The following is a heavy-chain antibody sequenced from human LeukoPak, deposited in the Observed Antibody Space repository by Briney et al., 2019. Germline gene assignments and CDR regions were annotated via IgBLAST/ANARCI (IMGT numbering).Heavy chain of an antibody. J-gene: IGHJ4*02. CDR3: ARGGDRRGFDY. V-gene: IGHV4-31*03. CDR1: GGSISNGGYY. CDR2: IYDSGTI. Sequence: SQTLSLTCTVSGGSISNGGYYWSWIRQHPGKGLEWIGYIYDSGTIYYNPALQSRVTISVDTSDNKFSLKLRSLTAADTAVYYCARGGDRRGFDYWGQGTPGTVSS. D-gene: IGHD1-14*01.